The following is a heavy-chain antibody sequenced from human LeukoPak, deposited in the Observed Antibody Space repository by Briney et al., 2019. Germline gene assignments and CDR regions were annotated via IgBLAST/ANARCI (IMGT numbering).Heavy chain of an antibody. J-gene: IGHJ4*02. CDR3: ARAYYGSSGFDY. V-gene: IGHV5-51*01. D-gene: IGHD3-10*01. CDR1: GYNFTSYW. CDR2: MYPGDSDT. Sequence: GESLKISCKGSGYNFTSYWIGWVRQMPGKGPEWMGIMYPGDSDTRYSPSFQGQVTISADKSITTAHVQWSSLKASDTAMYYCARAYYGSSGFDYWGQGTLVTVSS.